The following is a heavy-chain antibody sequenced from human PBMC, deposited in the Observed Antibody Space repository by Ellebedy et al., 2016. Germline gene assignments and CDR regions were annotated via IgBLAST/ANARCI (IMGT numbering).Heavy chain of an antibody. Sequence: GGSLRLXCAASGFTFSDYYMSWVRQAPGKGLEWVTRITSSGANSYYADSVKGRFIVSRDNSRNTLYLQMNGLRVEDTAVYYCATTPGGYCTISSCFSPRFDPWGQGTLVTVSS. J-gene: IGHJ5*02. CDR3: ATTPGGYCTISSCFSPRFDP. D-gene: IGHD2-2*01. CDR1: GFTFSDYY. CDR2: ITSSGANS. V-gene: IGHV3-23*01.